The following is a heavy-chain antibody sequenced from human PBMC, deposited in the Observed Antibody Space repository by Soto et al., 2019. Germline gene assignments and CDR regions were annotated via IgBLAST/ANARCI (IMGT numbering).Heavy chain of an antibody. D-gene: IGHD3-10*01. Sequence: SETLSLTCTVSGGSFSSYYWSWIRQPPGKGLEWIGYIYYSGSTNYNPSLKSRVTISVDTSKNQFSLKLSSLRSEDTAVYYCARGGFLTMVRGPFDYWGQGTLVTVSS. J-gene: IGHJ4*02. V-gene: IGHV4-59*01. CDR1: GGSFSSYY. CDR2: IYYSGST. CDR3: ARGGFLTMVRGPFDY.